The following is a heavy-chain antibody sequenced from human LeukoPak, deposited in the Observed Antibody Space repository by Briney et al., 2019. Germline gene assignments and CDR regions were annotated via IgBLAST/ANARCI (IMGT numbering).Heavy chain of an antibody. CDR2: IIPIFGTA. Sequence: SVKVSCKASGGTFSSYAISWVRQAPGQGLEWMAGIIPIFGTANYAQKFQGRVTITTDESTSTAYMELSSLRSEDTAVYYCASFEMATIFGLDYWGQGTLVTVSS. CDR1: GGTFSSYA. V-gene: IGHV1-69*05. D-gene: IGHD5-24*01. J-gene: IGHJ4*02. CDR3: ASFEMATIFGLDY.